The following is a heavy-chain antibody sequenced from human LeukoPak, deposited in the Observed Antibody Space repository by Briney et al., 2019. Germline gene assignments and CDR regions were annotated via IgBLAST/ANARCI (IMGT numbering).Heavy chain of an antibody. J-gene: IGHJ4*02. CDR3: ARDRGSSVVVVTAEFDY. D-gene: IGHD2-21*02. Sequence: ASVKVSCKASGYTFTGYYMHWVRQAPEQGLEWMGWINPNSGGTNYAQKFQGRVTMTRDTSISTAYMELSRLRSDDTAVYYCARDRGSSVVVVTAEFDYWGQGTLVTVSS. CDR1: GYTFTGYY. V-gene: IGHV1-2*02. CDR2: INPNSGGT.